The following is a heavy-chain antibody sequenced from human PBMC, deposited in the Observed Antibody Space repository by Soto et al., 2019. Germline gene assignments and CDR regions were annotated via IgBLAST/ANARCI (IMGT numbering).Heavy chain of an antibody. Sequence: QVQLVQSGAEVRKPGAVVKLSCKPSGYTFADYDINWVRQAAGQGPEWMGWMNPNSGDAGYAQKFQGRVTMTRNTSISTAYMEMSSLRSEDTAVYYCVRIRYSGHDYRGFFDSWGQGTLLTVSS. V-gene: IGHV1-8*01. CDR3: VRIRYSGHDYRGFFDS. CDR1: GYTFADYD. D-gene: IGHD5-12*01. CDR2: MNPNSGDA. J-gene: IGHJ4*02.